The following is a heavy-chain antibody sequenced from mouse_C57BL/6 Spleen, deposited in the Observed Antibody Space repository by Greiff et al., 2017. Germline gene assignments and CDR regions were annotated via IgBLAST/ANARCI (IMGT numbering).Heavy chain of an antibody. Sequence: QVQLQQSGPGILQSSQTLSLTCSFSGFSLSTSGMGVSWIRQPSGKGLVWLAHIYWDDDKRYDPSLKSRLTISKDTSRNQVYLKIISVDTADTATYYCARTYGNFAWFAYWGQGTLVTVSA. CDR1: GFSLSTSGMG. J-gene: IGHJ3*01. CDR3: ARTYGNFAWFAY. V-gene: IGHV8-12*01. D-gene: IGHD2-1*01. CDR2: IYWDDDK.